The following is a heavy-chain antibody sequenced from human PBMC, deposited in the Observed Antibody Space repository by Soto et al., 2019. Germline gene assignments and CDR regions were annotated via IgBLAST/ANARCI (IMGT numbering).Heavy chain of an antibody. CDR1: GGTFSSYT. D-gene: IGHD6-19*01. Sequence: SVKVSCKASGGTFSSYTISWVRQAPGQGLEWMGRIIPILGIANYAQKFQGRVTITADKSTSTACMELSSLRSDDTAVYYCARGLDSGGWYDYWGQGTLVTVSS. CDR2: IIPILGIA. V-gene: IGHV1-69*02. CDR3: ARGLDSGGWYDY. J-gene: IGHJ4*02.